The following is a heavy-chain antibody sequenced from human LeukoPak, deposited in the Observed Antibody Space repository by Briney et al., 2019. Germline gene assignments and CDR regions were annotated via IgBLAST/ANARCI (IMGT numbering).Heavy chain of an antibody. CDR3: ARHIVGATGPFDY. V-gene: IGHV4-39*01. D-gene: IGHD1-26*01. Sequence: PSETLSLTCTVSGVSMSSSPYYWGWIRQPPGKGLEWIGTIYDSGNTNYNPSLRSRLTISVDTSRNQSSLKLSSVTAADTAVYYCARHIVGATGPFDYWGQGTLVTVSS. J-gene: IGHJ4*02. CDR2: IYDSGNT. CDR1: GVSMSSSPYY.